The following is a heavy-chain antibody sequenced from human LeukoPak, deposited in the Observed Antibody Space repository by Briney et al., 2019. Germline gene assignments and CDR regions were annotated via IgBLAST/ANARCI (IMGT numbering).Heavy chain of an antibody. Sequence: SETLSLTCTVSGGSISSSSHYWGWIRQPPGKGLEWIGSIYYSGSTYYNPSLESRVTISVDTSKNQFSLKVSSVTAADTAVYYCARRGASSSEEYWGQGTMVTVSS. V-gene: IGHV4-39*01. J-gene: IGHJ4*02. CDR1: GGSISSSSHY. CDR3: ARRGASSSEEY. CDR2: IYYSGST. D-gene: IGHD6-6*01.